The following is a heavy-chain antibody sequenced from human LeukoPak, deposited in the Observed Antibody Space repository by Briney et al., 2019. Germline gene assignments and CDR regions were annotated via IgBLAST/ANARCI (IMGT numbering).Heavy chain of an antibody. V-gene: IGHV1-18*01. CDR2: ISTYNGNT. CDR3: AREIYYYDSSGYYYAPTPYFDY. D-gene: IGHD3-22*01. CDR1: RYTFTSYG. Sequence: GASVKVSCKASRYTFTSYGISCGRKAPGHGLEWMGWISTYNGNTNSAQKLQGRVTMTTDTSTSTAYMELRSLRSDDTAVYYCAREIYYYDSSGYYYAPTPYFDYWGQGTLVTVSS. J-gene: IGHJ4*02.